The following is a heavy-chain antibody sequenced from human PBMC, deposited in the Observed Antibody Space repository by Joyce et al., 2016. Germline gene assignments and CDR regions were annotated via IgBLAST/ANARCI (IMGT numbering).Heavy chain of an antibody. CDR3: ARGYDFWSTYDQPDSYIWFDP. CDR2: FYYSGST. V-gene: IGHV4-59*01. D-gene: IGHD3-3*01. J-gene: IGHJ5*02. Sequence: QVQLQESGPGLVKPSETMSLTCTVSGGSIRHYYWTWIRLPPGKGLEWIGSFYYSGSTNYNPSLKSRVAISADTSKNQFSLNLNSVTTADTAVYFCARGYDFWSTYDQPDSYIWFDPWGQGTLVTVSS. CDR1: GGSIRHYY.